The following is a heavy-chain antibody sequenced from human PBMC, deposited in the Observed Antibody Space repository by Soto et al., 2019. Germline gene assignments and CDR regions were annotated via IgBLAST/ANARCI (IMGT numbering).Heavy chain of an antibody. Sequence: SETLSLTCTVSGGSISSSSYYWGWIRQPPGKGLEWIGSIYYSGSTYYNPSLKSRATISVDTSKNQFSLKLSSVTAADTAVYYCARRNWDTSPSGVADYYYYMDVWGKGTTVTVSS. D-gene: IGHD7-27*01. CDR3: ARRNWDTSPSGVADYYYYMDV. CDR2: IYYSGST. V-gene: IGHV4-39*01. J-gene: IGHJ6*03. CDR1: GGSISSSSYY.